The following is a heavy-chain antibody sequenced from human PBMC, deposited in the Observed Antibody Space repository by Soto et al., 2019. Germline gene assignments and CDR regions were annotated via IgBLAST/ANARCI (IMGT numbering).Heavy chain of an antibody. CDR3: ARDSSGWSFDY. D-gene: IGHD6-19*01. V-gene: IGHV3-33*01. J-gene: IGHJ4*02. CDR2: IWYDGNNK. Sequence: GGSLRLSCAASGFTFSSYGMHWGRQAPGKGLEWVAVIWYDGNNKYYADSVKGRITISRDNSKNTLYLQMNSLRAEDTAFYYCARDSSGWSFDYWGQGTLVTVSS. CDR1: GFTFSSYG.